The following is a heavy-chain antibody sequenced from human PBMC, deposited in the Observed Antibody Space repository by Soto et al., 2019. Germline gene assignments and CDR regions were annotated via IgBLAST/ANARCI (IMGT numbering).Heavy chain of an antibody. J-gene: IGHJ3*02. D-gene: IGHD2-15*01. CDR2: IGVGNADT. CDR1: GFTFIIYA. Sequence: WGSLRLSCAASGFTFIIYAISFFRHSPFKWLECVSGIGVGNADTYYADSVKGRFTISRDNSKSTLSLQMNGLRAEDTAVYYCAKDRMNHNSVWDPFDIWGQGTMVTVSS. CDR3: AKDRMNHNSVWDPFDI. V-gene: IGHV3-23*01.